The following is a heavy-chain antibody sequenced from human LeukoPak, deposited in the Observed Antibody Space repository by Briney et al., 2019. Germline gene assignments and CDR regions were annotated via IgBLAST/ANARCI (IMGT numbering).Heavy chain of an antibody. D-gene: IGHD1-26*01. CDR2: IYYSGST. V-gene: IGHV4-39*01. CDR1: GGSISSSSYY. Sequence: NPSETLSLTCTVSGGSISSSSYYWGWIRQPPGKGLEWIGSIYYSGSTYYNPSLKSRVTISVDTSKNQFSLKLSSVTAADTAVYYCARSKWELAGWFDPWGQGTLVTVSS. J-gene: IGHJ5*02. CDR3: ARSKWELAGWFDP.